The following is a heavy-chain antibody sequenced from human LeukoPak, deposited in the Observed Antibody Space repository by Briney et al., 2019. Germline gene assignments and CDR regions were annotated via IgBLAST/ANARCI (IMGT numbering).Heavy chain of an antibody. V-gene: IGHV3-48*03. Sequence: PGGPLRLSFAPSGFTFSSYEMNWFPQAPGKGRGWVSYIIVSGSTIYYADSVKGRFTISRDNAKNSLYLQMNSLRAEDTAVYYCARDLVGAPKNYYYYGLDVWGQGTTVTVSS. J-gene: IGHJ6*02. CDR2: IIVSGSTI. CDR1: GFTFSSYE. D-gene: IGHD1-26*01. CDR3: ARDLVGAPKNYYYYGLDV.